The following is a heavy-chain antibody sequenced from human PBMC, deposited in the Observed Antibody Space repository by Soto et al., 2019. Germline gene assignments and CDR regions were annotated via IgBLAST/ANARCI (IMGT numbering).Heavy chain of an antibody. CDR3: YVSWNLGC. Sequence: EVQLVESGGGLVQPGGSLRLSCAASGFTLSNYWMSWVRKAPGKGLVWVSRINGDGRITSYAGSVKGRFTISRDSAKKTLYLQMNSLRVEDTAVYYCYVSWNLGCWGQGSLVTVSS. CDR1: GFTLSNYW. J-gene: IGHJ4*02. CDR2: INGDGRIT. D-gene: IGHD3-10*02. V-gene: IGHV3-74*01.